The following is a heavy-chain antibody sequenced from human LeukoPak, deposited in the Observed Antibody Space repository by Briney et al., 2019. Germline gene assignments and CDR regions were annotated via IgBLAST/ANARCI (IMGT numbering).Heavy chain of an antibody. J-gene: IGHJ4*02. V-gene: IGHV1-2*04. Sequence: ASVKVSCKASGYTFTGYYMHWVRQAPGQGLEWMRWINPNSGGTNYAQKFQGWVTMTRDTSISTAYMELSRLRSDDTAVYYCARADMYGSGSYPFDYWGQGTLVTVSS. CDR2: INPNSGGT. CDR3: ARADMYGSGSYPFDY. CDR1: GYTFTGYY. D-gene: IGHD3-10*01.